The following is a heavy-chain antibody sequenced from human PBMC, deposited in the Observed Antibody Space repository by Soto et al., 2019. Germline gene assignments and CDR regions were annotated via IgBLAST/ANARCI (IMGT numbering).Heavy chain of an antibody. J-gene: IGHJ5*02. D-gene: IGHD3-22*01. CDR2: IYDSGRM. Sequence: QVHLQESGPGLVRPSETLSLSCTVYGGSIGSYYWSWIRQPPGKGLEWIGYIYDSGRMNYIPSLKSRVILSVYTSTNDIFLRRSSVTAADSAVYYWARAYYDSSGYSLDPWGQGILVTVSS. V-gene: IGHV4-59*01. CDR1: GGSIGSYY. CDR3: ARAYYDSSGYSLDP.